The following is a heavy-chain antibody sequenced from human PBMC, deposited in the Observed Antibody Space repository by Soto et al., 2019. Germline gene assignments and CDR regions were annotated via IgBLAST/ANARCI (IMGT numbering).Heavy chain of an antibody. J-gene: IGHJ4*02. CDR3: ARGEGLDPYYFDY. CDR2: IYYSGST. CDR1: GGSISSGGYY. D-gene: IGHD5-12*01. V-gene: IGHV4-31*03. Sequence: SETLSLTCTVSGGSISSGGYYWSWIRQHPGKGLEWIGYIYYSGSTYYNPSLKSRVTISVDTSKNQFSLKLSSVTAADTAVYYCARGEGLDPYYFDYWGQGTLVTVSS.